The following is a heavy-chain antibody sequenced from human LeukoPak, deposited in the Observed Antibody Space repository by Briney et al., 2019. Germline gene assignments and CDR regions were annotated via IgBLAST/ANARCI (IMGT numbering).Heavy chain of an antibody. CDR3: ARGGYGAHMG. CDR2: ISYDGSNK. CDR1: GFTFSSYA. V-gene: IGHV3-30*04. D-gene: IGHD4-17*01. J-gene: IGHJ4*02. Sequence: GGSLRLSCAASGFTFSSYAMHWVRQAPGKGLEWVAVISYDGSNKYYADSVKGRFTISRDNSKNTLYLQMNSLRAEDTAVYYCARGGYGAHMGWGQGILVSVSS.